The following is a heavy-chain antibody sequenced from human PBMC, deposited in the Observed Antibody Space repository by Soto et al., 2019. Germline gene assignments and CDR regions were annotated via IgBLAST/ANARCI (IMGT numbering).Heavy chain of an antibody. CDR3: ARGAPLPLYCSGGSCLDAFDI. J-gene: IGHJ3*02. CDR1: GGSISSYY. CDR2: IYYSGST. V-gene: IGHV4-59*01. D-gene: IGHD2-15*01. Sequence: SETLSLTCTVSGGSISSYYWSWIRQPPGKGLEWIGYIYYSGSTNYSPSLKSRVTISVDTSKNQFSLKLSSVTAADTAVYYCARGAPLPLYCSGGSCLDAFDIWGQGTMVTGSS.